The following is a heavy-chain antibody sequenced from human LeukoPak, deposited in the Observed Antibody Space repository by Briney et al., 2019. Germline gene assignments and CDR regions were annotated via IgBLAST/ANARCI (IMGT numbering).Heavy chain of an antibody. CDR1: GGSISSYY. J-gene: IGHJ6*03. D-gene: IGHD3-10*01. Sequence: SETLSLTCTVSGGSISSYYWSWIRQPPEKGLEWIGYIYTSGSTNYHPSLKSRVTISVDTSKNQFSLKLDSVTAADTAVYYCARLDRFGANYYYMDVWGKGTSVTVSS. CDR3: ARLDRFGANYYYMDV. CDR2: IYTSGST. V-gene: IGHV4-4*09.